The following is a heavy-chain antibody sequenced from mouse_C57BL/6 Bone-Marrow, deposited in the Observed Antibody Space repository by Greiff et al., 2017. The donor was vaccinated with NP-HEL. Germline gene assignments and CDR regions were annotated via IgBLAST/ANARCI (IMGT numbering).Heavy chain of an antibody. CDR2: ISSGSSTI. J-gene: IGHJ1*03. V-gene: IGHV5-17*01. D-gene: IGHD1-1*01. CDR3: ARGSHYYYYGSSYHYWYFDV. CDR1: GFTFSDYG. Sequence: EVKVVESGGGLVKPGGSLKLSCAASGFTFSDYGMHWVRQAPEKGLEWVAYISSGSSTIYYADTVQGRFTISRDNAKNTLFLQMTSLRSEDTAMYYCARGSHYYYYGSSYHYWYFDVWGTGTTVTVSS.